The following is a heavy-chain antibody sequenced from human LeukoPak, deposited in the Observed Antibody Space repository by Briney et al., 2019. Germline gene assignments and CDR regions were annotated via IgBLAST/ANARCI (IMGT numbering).Heavy chain of an antibody. CDR3: ARYYDFWSGSPNWFDP. CDR1: GGSISSYY. V-gene: IGHV4-59*01. Sequence: SETLSLTCTVSGGSISSYYWSWIRQPPGKGLEWIGYIYYSGSINYNPSLKSRVTISVDTSKNQFSLKLSSVTAADTAVYYCARYYDFWSGSPNWFDPWGQGTLVTVSS. CDR2: IYYSGSI. J-gene: IGHJ5*02. D-gene: IGHD3-3*01.